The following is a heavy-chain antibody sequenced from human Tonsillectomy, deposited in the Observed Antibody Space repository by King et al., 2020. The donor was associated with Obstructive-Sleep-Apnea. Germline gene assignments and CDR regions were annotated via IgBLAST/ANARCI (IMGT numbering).Heavy chain of an antibody. Sequence: EVQLVESGGGLVHPGGSLKLSCEASGLTFSDSEMQWVRQASGNGLEWVGRIRGRGGNYATMYAASVRGRFTISRDDSKNTAYLQMNSLKSEDTAVYYCNAILGATRDWGQGSLVTVSS. CDR1: GLTFSDSE. V-gene: IGHV3-73*01. D-gene: IGHD1-26*01. CDR3: NAILGATRD. CDR2: IRGRGGNYAT. J-gene: IGHJ1*01.